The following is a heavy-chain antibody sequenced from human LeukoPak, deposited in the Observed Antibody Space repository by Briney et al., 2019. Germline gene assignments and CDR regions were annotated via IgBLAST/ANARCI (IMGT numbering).Heavy chain of an antibody. V-gene: IGHV3-73*01. J-gene: IGHJ6*03. CDR2: IRSKANSYAT. D-gene: IGHD6-13*01. Sequence: PGGSLRLSCAASGFTFSGSAMHWVRQASGKGLEWVGRIRSKANSYATAYAASVKGRFTISRDDSKNTAYLQMNSLKTEDTAVYYCTTRGSIAAAGKDYYMDVWGKGTTVIVSS. CDR3: TTRGSIAAAGKDYYMDV. CDR1: GFTFSGSA.